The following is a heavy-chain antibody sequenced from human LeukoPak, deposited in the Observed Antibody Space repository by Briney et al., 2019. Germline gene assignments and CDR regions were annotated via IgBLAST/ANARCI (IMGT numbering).Heavy chain of an antibody. CDR1: GFTFSSYG. CDR2: IRYDGSNK. J-gene: IGHJ6*03. Sequence: GGSLRLSCAASGFTFSSYGMHWVRQAPGKGLEWVAFIRYDGSNKYYADSVKGRFTLSRDNANNSLYLQMNSLRAEDTAVYYCARGRLSGMDVWGKGTTVAISS. CDR3: ARGRLSGMDV. V-gene: IGHV3-30*02.